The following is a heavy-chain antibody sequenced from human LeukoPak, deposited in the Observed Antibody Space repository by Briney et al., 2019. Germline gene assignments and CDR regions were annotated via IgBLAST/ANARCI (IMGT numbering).Heavy chain of an antibody. D-gene: IGHD1-26*01. CDR1: GFTFSSYS. J-gene: IGHJ4*02. CDR3: ARVASGSYYVLDY. V-gene: IGHV3-48*04. Sequence: PGGSLRLSCAASGFTFSSYSMNWVRQAPGKGLEWVSYISGSGSTIYYADSVKGRLTISRDNAKNSLYLQMSSLRAEDTAVYYCARVASGSYYVLDYWGRGTLVTVSS. CDR2: ISGSGSTI.